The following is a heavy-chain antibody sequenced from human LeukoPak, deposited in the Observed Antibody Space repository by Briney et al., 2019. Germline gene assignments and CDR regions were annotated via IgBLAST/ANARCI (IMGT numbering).Heavy chain of an antibody. CDR3: AGGPVEAVFGVSTGD. J-gene: IGHJ6*02. Sequence: ASVKVSCKASGYTFTSYDINWVRQATGQGLEWMGWMNPSSGNTGYAQKFQGRVSMTRDTSISTAYMELSSLRSEDTAVYYCAGGPVEAVFGVSTGDWGQGTTVTVSS. V-gene: IGHV1-8*01. CDR1: GYTFTSYD. CDR2: MNPSSGNT. D-gene: IGHD3-10*02.